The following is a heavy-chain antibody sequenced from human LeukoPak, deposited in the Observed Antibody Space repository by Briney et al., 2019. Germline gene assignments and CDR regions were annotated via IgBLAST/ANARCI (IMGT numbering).Heavy chain of an antibody. Sequence: ASVKVSCKVSGYTITELSMHWVGQAPGKGLEWMGGFDPEDGETIYAQKFQGRVTMTEDTSTDTAYMELSSLRSEDTAVYYCASPNYYDSSGYFRGMDVWGQGTTVAVSS. D-gene: IGHD3-22*01. CDR3: ASPNYYDSSGYFRGMDV. CDR2: FDPEDGET. J-gene: IGHJ6*02. CDR1: GYTITELS. V-gene: IGHV1-24*01.